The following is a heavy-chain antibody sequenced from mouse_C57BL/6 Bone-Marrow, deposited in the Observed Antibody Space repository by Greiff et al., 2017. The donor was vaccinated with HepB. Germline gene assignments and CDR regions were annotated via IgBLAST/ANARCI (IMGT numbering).Heavy chain of an antibody. CDR2: IHPNSGST. D-gene: IGHD1-1*01. J-gene: IGHJ4*01. CDR1: GYTFTSYW. V-gene: IGHV1-64*01. Sequence: VQLQQPGAELVKPGASVKLSCKASGYTFTSYWMHWVKQRPGQGLEWIGMIHPNSGSTNYNEKFKSKATLTVDKSSSTAYMQLSSLTSEDSAVYYCARPHGSSQGDPMDYWGQGTSVTVSS. CDR3: ARPHGSSQGDPMDY.